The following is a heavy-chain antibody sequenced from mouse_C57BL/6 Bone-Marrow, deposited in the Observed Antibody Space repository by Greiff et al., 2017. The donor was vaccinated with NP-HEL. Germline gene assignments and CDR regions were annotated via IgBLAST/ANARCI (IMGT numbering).Heavy chain of an antibody. CDR1: GYTFTSYW. CDR2: IYPGSGST. CDR3: ARYSGIYCYGSKDY. Sequence: QVQLQQPGAELVKPGASVKMSCKASGYTFTSYWITWVKQRPGQGLEWIGDIYPGSGSTNYNEKSKSKATLTVDTSCSTAYMQLSSLTSEDSAVYYCARYSGIYCYGSKDYWGKGTTLTVSS. J-gene: IGHJ2*01. D-gene: IGHD1-1*01. V-gene: IGHV1-55*01.